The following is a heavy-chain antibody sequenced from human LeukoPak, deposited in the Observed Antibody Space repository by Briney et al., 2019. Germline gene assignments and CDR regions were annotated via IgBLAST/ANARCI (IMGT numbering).Heavy chain of an antibody. D-gene: IGHD3-3*01. CDR2: ISAYNGNT. V-gene: IGHV1-18*01. CDR1: GYTFTSYG. CDR3: ERDGREAYDFWSGYQYYFDY. Sequence: ASVKVSCKASGYTFTSYGISWVRQAPGQGLEWMGWISAYNGNTNYAQKLQGRVTMTTDTSTSTAYMELRSLRSDDTAVYYCERDGREAYDFWSGYQYYFDYWGQGTLVTVSS. J-gene: IGHJ4*02.